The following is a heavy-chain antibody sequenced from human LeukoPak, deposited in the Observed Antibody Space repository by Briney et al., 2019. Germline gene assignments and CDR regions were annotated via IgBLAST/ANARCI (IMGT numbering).Heavy chain of an antibody. CDR3: ARGTGTMVRGVIRSYYYMDV. D-gene: IGHD3-10*01. CDR1: GGSFSGYY. Sequence: PSETLSLTCAVYGGSFSGYYWSWIRQPPGKGLEWIGEINHSGSTNYNPSLKSRVTISVDTSKNQFSLKLSFVTAADTAVYYCARGTGTMVRGVIRSYYYMDVWGKGTTVTVSS. J-gene: IGHJ6*03. V-gene: IGHV4-34*01. CDR2: INHSGST.